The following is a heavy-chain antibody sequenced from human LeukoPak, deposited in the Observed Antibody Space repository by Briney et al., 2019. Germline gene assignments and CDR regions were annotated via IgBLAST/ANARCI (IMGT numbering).Heavy chain of an antibody. J-gene: IGHJ4*02. V-gene: IGHV4-34*01. CDR3: ARGLNILDY. CDR2: GTHDGVT. Sequence: SETLSLTCAIHGGSLSGNYWSWIRQPPGKGLQWIGQGTHDGVTTYNPSLKSRVTISVDTPRNQVSLKVTSLTAADTAVYYCARGLNILDYWGQGTLVTVSS. CDR1: GGSLSGNY.